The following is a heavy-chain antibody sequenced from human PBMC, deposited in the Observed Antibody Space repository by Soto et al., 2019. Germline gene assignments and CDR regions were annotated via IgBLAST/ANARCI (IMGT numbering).Heavy chain of an antibody. CDR2: INSDGSST. CDR1: GFTFSSYW. J-gene: IGHJ6*03. V-gene: IGHV3-74*01. Sequence: PGGSLRLSCAASGFTFSSYWMHWVRQAPGKGLVWVSRINSDGSSTSYADSVKGRFTISRDNAKNTLYLQMNSLRAEDTAVYYCARAPLYYGDYPYYYYMDVWGKGTTVTVSS. D-gene: IGHD4-17*01. CDR3: ARAPLYYGDYPYYYYMDV.